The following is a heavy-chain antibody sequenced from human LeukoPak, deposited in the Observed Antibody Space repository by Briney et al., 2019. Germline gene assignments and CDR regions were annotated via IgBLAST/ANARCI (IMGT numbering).Heavy chain of an antibody. J-gene: IGHJ4*02. Sequence: ASVKVSCKASNYTFAIYGISWVRQAPGQGLEWMGWISGYNGNTKYSQKFQGRVTMTTDTSTSTAYMELRSLRSDDTAVYYCATIAVTGSFDYWGQGTLVTVSS. V-gene: IGHV1-18*01. CDR2: ISGYNGNT. D-gene: IGHD6-19*01. CDR3: ATIAVTGSFDY. CDR1: NYTFAIYG.